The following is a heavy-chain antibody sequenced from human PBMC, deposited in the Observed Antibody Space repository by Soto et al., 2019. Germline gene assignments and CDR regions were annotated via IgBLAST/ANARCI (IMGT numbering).Heavy chain of an antibody. D-gene: IGHD7-27*01. CDR2: ISSSGGST. Sequence: EVQLLESGGGLVQPGGSLRLSCAASGFTFSSYTMSWVRQGPGKGLEWVSGISSSGGSTVYADSVKVRFTISRDNFKNPLYLQMKSLRAEDTAVYYCAKGWGDYWGQGTPGTVSS. CDR3: AKGWGDY. J-gene: IGHJ4*02. CDR1: GFTFSSYT. V-gene: IGHV3-23*01.